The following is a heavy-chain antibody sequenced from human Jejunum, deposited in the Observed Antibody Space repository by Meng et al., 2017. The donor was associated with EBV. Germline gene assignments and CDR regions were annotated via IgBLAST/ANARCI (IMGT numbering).Heavy chain of an antibody. D-gene: IGHD4-17*01. J-gene: IGHJ4*02. CDR3: ARAGGDYEDY. Sequence: QFVQSGAEVKKPGSLVNVSCKASGDRFGTYSVSWVRQAPGQGLEWMGNTVPIFGTTSYAQKFQGRVTITADESTRTAFMELRNLRSEDSAMYYCARAGGDYEDYWGQGTLVTVSS. CDR1: GDRFGTYS. V-gene: IGHV1-69*15. CDR2: TVPIFGTT.